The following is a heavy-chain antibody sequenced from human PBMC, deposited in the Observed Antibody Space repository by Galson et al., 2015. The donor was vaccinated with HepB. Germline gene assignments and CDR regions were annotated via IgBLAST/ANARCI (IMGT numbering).Heavy chain of an antibody. CDR3: ARGVGGQRGGMDV. J-gene: IGHJ6*02. D-gene: IGHD3-16*01. CDR2: IYPGDSDT. V-gene: IGHV5-51*01. Sequence: QSGAEAKKPGESLKISCKGSGYSFSNFWIGWVRQMPGKGLEWMGIIYPGDSDTRYSPSFQGQVSISADESISTAFLQWSSLKGSDTAVYYCARGVGGQRGGMDVWGQGTTVIVSS. CDR1: GYSFSNFW.